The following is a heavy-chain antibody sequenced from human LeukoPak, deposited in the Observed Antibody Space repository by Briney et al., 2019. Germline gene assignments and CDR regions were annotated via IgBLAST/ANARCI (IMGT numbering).Heavy chain of an antibody. CDR1: GFTFSDYW. Sequence: GGSLRLSCTSSGFTFSDYWMHWVRQAPGKGLVWVSRINSDGSRTNYADCVKGRFTISRDNAKIPVFLQMNSLRAEDAAVYYCARVITGSTYGQFDYWGQGALATVSS. V-gene: IGHV3-74*01. J-gene: IGHJ4*02. CDR3: ARVITGSTYGQFDY. CDR2: INSDGSRT. D-gene: IGHD5-18*01.